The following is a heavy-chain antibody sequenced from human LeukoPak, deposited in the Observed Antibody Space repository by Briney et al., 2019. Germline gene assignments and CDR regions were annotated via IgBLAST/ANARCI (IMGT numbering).Heavy chain of an antibody. V-gene: IGHV3-33*06. D-gene: IGHD2-2*02. J-gene: IGHJ4*02. CDR3: AKSCGSTSCYRFDY. CDR1: GFTFSSYG. Sequence: GGSLRLSCAASGFTFSSYGMHWVRQAPGKGLEWVAVIWYDGSNKYYADSVKGRFTISRDNSKNTLCLQMNSLRAEDTAVYYCAKSCGSTSCYRFDYWGQGTLVTVSS. CDR2: IWYDGSNK.